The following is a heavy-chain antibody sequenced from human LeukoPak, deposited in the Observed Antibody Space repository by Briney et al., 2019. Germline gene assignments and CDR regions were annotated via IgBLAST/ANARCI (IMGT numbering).Heavy chain of an antibody. V-gene: IGHV4-34*01. Sequence: SETLSLTCAVSGGSFSDYYWNWIRQPPGKGLEWIGEVNRSGYTNYNPSLKSRVTISVDTSKNQFSLKLSSVTAADTAVYYCARDPYGSGSFFDYWGQGTLVTVSS. J-gene: IGHJ4*02. D-gene: IGHD3-10*01. CDR3: ARDPYGSGSFFDY. CDR2: VNRSGYT. CDR1: GGSFSDYY.